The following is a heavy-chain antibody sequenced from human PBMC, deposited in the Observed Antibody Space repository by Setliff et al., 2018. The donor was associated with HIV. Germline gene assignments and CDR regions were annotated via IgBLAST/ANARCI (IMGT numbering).Heavy chain of an antibody. D-gene: IGHD2-2*01. V-gene: IGHV4-61*05. J-gene: IGHJ6*02. CDR3: ARMDSSTWPDYYFYGMDV. Sequence: PSETLSLTCTVSGYSISSGYYWGWLRQPPGKGLEFVGYIYYMGRTTYNPSLKSRLTISVDKSKSQFSLKVRSVTAADTAVYYCARMDSSTWPDYYFYGMDVWGQGTTVTVSS. CDR2: IYYMGRT. CDR1: GYSISSGYY.